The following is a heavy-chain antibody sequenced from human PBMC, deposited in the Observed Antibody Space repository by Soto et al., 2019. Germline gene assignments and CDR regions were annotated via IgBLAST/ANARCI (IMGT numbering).Heavy chain of an antibody. CDR1: GGSMSSGAFY. CDR2: ISDSGSS. CDR3: ARTTFYDIFTAYYSLFDY. D-gene: IGHD3-9*01. J-gene: IGHJ4*02. V-gene: IGHV4-31*03. Sequence: QVQLQESGPGLVKPSQTLTLTCTVSGGSMSSGAFYWSWIRQHPGQGLEWIGHISDSGSSYYNPSLESRLTISVETSKNQFSLKLSAVTAADTAVYFCARTTFYDIFTAYYSLFDYWGQGTLVTVSS.